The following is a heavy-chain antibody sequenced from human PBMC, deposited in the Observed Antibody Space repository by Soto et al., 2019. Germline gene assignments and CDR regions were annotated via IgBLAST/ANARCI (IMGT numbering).Heavy chain of an antibody. V-gene: IGHV2-70*11. CDR3: ARQNYDILTGYRQYYYYYYMDV. J-gene: IGHJ6*03. CDR2: IDWDDDK. D-gene: IGHD3-9*01. Sequence: SGPTLVNPTQTLTLTCTFSGFSLSTSGMCVSWIRQPPGKALEWLARIDWDDDKYYSTSLKTRLTISKDTSKNQVVLTMTNMDPVDTATYYCARQNYDILTGYRQYYYYYYMDVWGKGTTVTVSS. CDR1: GFSLSTSGMC.